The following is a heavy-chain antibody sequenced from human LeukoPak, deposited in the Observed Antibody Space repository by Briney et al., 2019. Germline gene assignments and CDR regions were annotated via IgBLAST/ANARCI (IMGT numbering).Heavy chain of an antibody. CDR3: ARRLSSTPLYDY. D-gene: IGHD2-2*01. J-gene: IGHJ4*02. CDR1: GYTFTNFW. Sequence: GESLKISCKGPGYTFTNFWIGWVRQMPGKGLEWMGIIYPGDSDTRYSSSFQGQVTISADKSISTAYLQWSSLKASDTAMYYCARRLSSTPLYDYWGQGTLVTVSS. V-gene: IGHV5-51*01. CDR2: IYPGDSDT.